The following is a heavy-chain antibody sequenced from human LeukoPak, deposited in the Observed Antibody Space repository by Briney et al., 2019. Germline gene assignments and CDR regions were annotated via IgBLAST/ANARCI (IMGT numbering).Heavy chain of an antibody. V-gene: IGHV1-46*01. Sequence: GASVKVSCKASGYTFTSYYMHWVRQAPGQGLEWMGIINPSGGSTSYAQKFQGRVTMTRDMSTSTVYMELSSLRSEDTAVYYCARDFTVTNGGYDGNWFDPWGQGTLVTVSS. J-gene: IGHJ5*02. CDR2: INPSGGST. CDR1: GYTFTSYY. CDR3: ARDFTVTNGGYDGNWFDP. D-gene: IGHD4-17*01.